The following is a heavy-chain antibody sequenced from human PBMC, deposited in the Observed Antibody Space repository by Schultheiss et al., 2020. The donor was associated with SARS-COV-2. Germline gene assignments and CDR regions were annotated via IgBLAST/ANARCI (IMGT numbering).Heavy chain of an antibody. CDR1: GYTFNSYH. V-gene: IGHV1-46*02. CDR2: TRPSDGIA. CDR3: ARDGSSGWSHNSYDGMDV. J-gene: IGHJ6*02. Sequence: ASVKVSCKTSGYTFNSYHIHWVRQAPGQGLEWMGFTRPSDGIATYAQKFQGGVTMTRDTSTTTFYMEMKSLTFEDTAVYYCARDGSSGWSHNSYDGMDVWGQGTTVTVSS. D-gene: IGHD6-19*01.